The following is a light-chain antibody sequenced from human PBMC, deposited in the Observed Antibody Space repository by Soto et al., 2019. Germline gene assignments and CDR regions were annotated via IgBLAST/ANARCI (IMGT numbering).Light chain of an antibody. CDR2: DST. Sequence: VWTQYQATLSLSPGERATLSCRASQSIHTSLAWYQQKSGKPPRLVIYDSTLRANGVPDRFGGSRSGTEFTLTINSLEPEDFAVYYCQQRNVWPPIPFGQGTLLEN. V-gene: IGKV3-11*01. CDR3: QQRNVWPPIP. CDR1: QSIHTS. J-gene: IGKJ5*01.